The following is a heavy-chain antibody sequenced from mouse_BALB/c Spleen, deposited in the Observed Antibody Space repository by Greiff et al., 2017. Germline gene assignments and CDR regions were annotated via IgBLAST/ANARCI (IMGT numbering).Heavy chain of an antibody. V-gene: IGHV10-1*02. D-gene: IGHD1-1*02. CDR3: VRGTYGRYWYFDV. CDR2: IRSKSNNYAT. J-gene: IGHJ1*01. CDR1: GFTFNTYA. Sequence: EVQLVESGGGLVQPKGSLKLSCAASGFTFNTYAMNWVRQAPGKGLEWVARIRSKSNNYATYYADSVKDRFTISRDDSQSMLYLQMNNLKTEDTAMYYCVRGTYGRYWYFDVWGARTTVTVSS.